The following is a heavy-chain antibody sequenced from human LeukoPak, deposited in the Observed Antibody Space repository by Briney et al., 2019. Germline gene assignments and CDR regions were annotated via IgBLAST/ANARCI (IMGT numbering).Heavy chain of an antibody. CDR3: ARDMVD. V-gene: IGHV3-74*01. D-gene: IGHD2-15*01. CDR1: GFSFSNYW. Sequence: GGSLRLSCAASGFSFSNYWMHWVRQAPGKGLVWVSRINIAGSVTTYADSVKGRLTISRDNAKNTLYLQMNSLRAEDTAVYYCARDMVDWGQGTLVTVSS. CDR2: INIAGSVT. J-gene: IGHJ4*02.